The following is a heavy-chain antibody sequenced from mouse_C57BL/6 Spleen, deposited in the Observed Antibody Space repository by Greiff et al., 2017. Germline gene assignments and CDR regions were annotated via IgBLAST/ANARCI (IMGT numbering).Heavy chain of an antibody. J-gene: IGHJ4*01. CDR2: IYPRSGNT. Sequence: QVQLQQSGAELARPGASVKLSCKASGYTFTSYGISWVKQRTGQGLEWIGEIYPRSGNTYYNEKFKGKATLTADKSSSTAYMELRSLTSEDSAVYFCARRDYCSIAMDYGGQGTSVTGSS. D-gene: IGHD1-1*01. CDR3: ARRDYCSIAMDY. CDR1: GYTFTSYG. V-gene: IGHV1-81*01.